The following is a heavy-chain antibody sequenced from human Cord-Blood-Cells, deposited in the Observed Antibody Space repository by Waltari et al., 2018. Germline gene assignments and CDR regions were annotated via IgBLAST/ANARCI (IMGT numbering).Heavy chain of an antibody. CDR3: ARVVLRTGDPYSLDY. CDR2: INHSGST. V-gene: IGHV4-34*01. D-gene: IGHD7-27*01. J-gene: IGHJ4*02. Sequence: QVQLQQWGAGLLKPSETLSLTCAVYGGSFSGYYWSWIRHPPGKGLEWIGEINHSGSTNDSPSLKSRVTISVETSKNQFSLKLSSVTAADTAVYYCARVVLRTGDPYSLDYWGQGTLVTVSS. CDR1: GGSFSGYY.